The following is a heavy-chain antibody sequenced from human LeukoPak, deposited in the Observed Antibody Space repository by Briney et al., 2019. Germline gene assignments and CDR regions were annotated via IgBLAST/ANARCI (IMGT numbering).Heavy chain of an antibody. D-gene: IGHD3-10*01. CDR1: GGSISSYY. Sequence: SETLSLTCTVSGGSISSYYWSWIRQPPGKGLEWIGYIYDSGSTNYNPSLKSRVTISVDTSKNQFSLKLSSVTAADTAVYSCARDSDLGYFDYWGQGTLVTVSS. CDR3: ARDSDLGYFDY. V-gene: IGHV4-59*01. CDR2: IYDSGST. J-gene: IGHJ4*02.